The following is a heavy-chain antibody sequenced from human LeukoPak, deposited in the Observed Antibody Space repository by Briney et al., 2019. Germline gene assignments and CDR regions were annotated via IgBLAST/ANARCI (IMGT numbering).Heavy chain of an antibody. D-gene: IGHD2-2*01. J-gene: IGHJ4*02. CDR3: ARHPDCSSTSCPFDY. V-gene: IGHV4-39*01. CDR2: IYYSGST. Sequence: SETLSLTCTVSGGSISSSSYYWGWIRQPPGKGLEWIGSIYYSGSTHYNPSLKSRVTISVDTSKNQFSLKLSSVTAADTAVYYCARHPDCSSTSCPFDYWGQGTLVTVSS. CDR1: GGSISSSSYY.